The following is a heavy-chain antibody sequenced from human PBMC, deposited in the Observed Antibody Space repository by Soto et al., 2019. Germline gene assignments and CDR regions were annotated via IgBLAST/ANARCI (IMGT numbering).Heavy chain of an antibody. Sequence: QVQLVQSGAEVKKPGASVKVSCKASGYTFTSSDINWVRQATGQGLEWMGWMNPNSGNTGYAQKFQGRVTMTRNTSIRTADMEQSSLRSEDTAVYYCARGKTGTTYRWFDPWGQGTLVTVSS. CDR1: GYTFTSSD. V-gene: IGHV1-8*01. D-gene: IGHD1-7*01. J-gene: IGHJ5*02. CDR2: MNPNSGNT. CDR3: ARGKTGTTYRWFDP.